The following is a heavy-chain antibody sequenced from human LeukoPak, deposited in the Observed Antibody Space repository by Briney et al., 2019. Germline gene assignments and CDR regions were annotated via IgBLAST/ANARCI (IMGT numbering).Heavy chain of an antibody. CDR3: AKILHSNKVHAAADR. D-gene: IGHD2-15*01. CDR1: RVASTFFA. Sequence: PLRTPSPSPAPSRVASTFFAITSVPRVPGQGLEWGLTISGSGTYTYYAAAVKGRFNTSRDNSTNTLHLQMNSLRAEETAVYFCAKILHSNKVHAAADRWGQGTLVTVS. CDR2: ISGSGTYT. J-gene: IGHJ5*02. V-gene: IGHV3-23*01.